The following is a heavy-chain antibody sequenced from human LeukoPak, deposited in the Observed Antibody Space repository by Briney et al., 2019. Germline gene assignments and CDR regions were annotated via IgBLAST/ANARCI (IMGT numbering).Heavy chain of an antibody. CDR3: ARTTKYQLKWAGFDP. Sequence: PSETLTLTCAVYGVSFSGYYWSWIRQPPGKGLEWIGEINHSGSTNYNPSLKSRVTILVDTSKNQFSLKLSSVTAADTAVYYCARTTKYQLKWAGFDPWGQGTLVSVSS. CDR2: INHSGST. CDR1: GVSFSGYY. V-gene: IGHV4-34*01. D-gene: IGHD2-2*01. J-gene: IGHJ5*02.